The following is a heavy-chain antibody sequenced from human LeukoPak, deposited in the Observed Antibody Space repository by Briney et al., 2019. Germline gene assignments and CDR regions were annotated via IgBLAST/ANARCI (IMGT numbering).Heavy chain of an antibody. Sequence: SETLSLTCTVSGGSISSSSYYWGWIRQPPGKGLEWIGSIYYSGSTYYNPSLKSRVTISVDTSKNQFSLKLSSVTAADTAVYYCARGPLRIAVAGTTSVLTFWGQGTLVTVSS. V-gene: IGHV4-39*07. D-gene: IGHD6-19*01. CDR2: IYYSGST. CDR1: GGSISSSSYY. CDR3: ARGPLRIAVAGTTSVLTF. J-gene: IGHJ4*02.